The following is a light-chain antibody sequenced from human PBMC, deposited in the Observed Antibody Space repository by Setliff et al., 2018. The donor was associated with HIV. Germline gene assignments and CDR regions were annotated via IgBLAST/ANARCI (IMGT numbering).Light chain of an antibody. V-gene: IGLV2-14*01. CDR1: SSDIGDYNF. CDR3: SSYTTTITPYV. CDR2: DVS. Sequence: QSVLPQSASVSGSPEQSITISCTGTSSDIGDYNFVSWYQQHPGKAPKLMIYDVSKRPSGVSNRFSGSKSGSTASLTISGLQAEDEGDYYCSSYTTTITPYVFGTGTKVTVL. J-gene: IGLJ1*01.